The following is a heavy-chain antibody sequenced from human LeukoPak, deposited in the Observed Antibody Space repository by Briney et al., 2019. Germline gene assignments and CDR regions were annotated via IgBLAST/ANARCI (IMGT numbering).Heavy chain of an antibody. CDR3: ARNFSPDFDY. CDR2: TYFRSKWIH. J-gene: IGHJ4*02. Sequence: SQTLSLTCAISGXSVSSSTSAWSWIRQSPSRGLEWLGRTYFRSKWIHDYALSVRGRITINPDTSKNQVSLQLNSMTPEDTAIYYCARNFSPDFDYWGQGTLVTVSS. V-gene: IGHV6-1*01. D-gene: IGHD1-14*01. CDR1: GXSVSSSTSA.